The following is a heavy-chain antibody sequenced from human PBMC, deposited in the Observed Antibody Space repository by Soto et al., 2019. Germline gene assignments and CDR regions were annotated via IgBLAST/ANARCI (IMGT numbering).Heavy chain of an antibody. CDR2: IWYDGSNK. CDR3: AKEAAAGFFDY. J-gene: IGHJ4*02. Sequence: GSLRLSCAASGFTFSSYAMSWVRQAPGKGLEWVAVIWYDGSNKYYADSVKGRFTISRDNSKNTLYLQMNSLRAEDTAVYYCAKEAAAGFFDYWGQGTLVTVSS. CDR1: GFTFSSYA. D-gene: IGHD6-13*01. V-gene: IGHV3-33*06.